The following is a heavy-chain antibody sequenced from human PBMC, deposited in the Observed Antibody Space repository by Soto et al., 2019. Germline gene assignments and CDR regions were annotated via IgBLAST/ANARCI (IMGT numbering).Heavy chain of an antibody. Sequence: SEPLSLTCPVSGGSISRYYWCWIQQPPGKGLEWIGYIYYSGSTNYNPSLKSRVTISVDTSKNQFSLKLSSVTAADTAVYYCARRPFYGDYFDYWGQGTLVTVSS. CDR3: ARRPFYGDYFDY. CDR2: IYYSGST. V-gene: IGHV4-59*08. CDR1: GGSISRYY. J-gene: IGHJ4*02. D-gene: IGHD4-17*01.